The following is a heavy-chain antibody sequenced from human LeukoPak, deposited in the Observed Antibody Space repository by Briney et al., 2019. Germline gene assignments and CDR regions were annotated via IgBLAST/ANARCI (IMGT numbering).Heavy chain of an antibody. J-gene: IGHJ6*02. CDR2: IKQDGSEK. Sequence: GGSLRLSCAASGLTFSSYWMSWVRQAPGKGLEWVANIKQDGSEKYYVDSVKGRFTISRDNAKNSLYLQMNSLRAEDTAVYYCARGFYDFWSGYYGTDYYYYGMDVWGQGTTVTVSS. CDR1: GLTFSSYW. D-gene: IGHD3-3*01. V-gene: IGHV3-7*01. CDR3: ARGFYDFWSGYYGTDYYYYGMDV.